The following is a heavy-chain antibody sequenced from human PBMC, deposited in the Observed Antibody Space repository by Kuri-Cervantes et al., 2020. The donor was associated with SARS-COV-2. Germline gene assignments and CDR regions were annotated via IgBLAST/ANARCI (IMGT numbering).Heavy chain of an antibody. J-gene: IGHJ6*03. D-gene: IGHD5-18*01. V-gene: IGHV4-39*07. CDR1: GGSISSSSYY. Sequence: GSLRLSCTVSGGSISSSSYYWGWIRQPPGKGLEWIGEINHSGSTNYNPSLKSRVTISVDTSKNQFSLKLSSVTAADTAVYYCARAVGYSYGFGYYYYMDVWGKGTTVTVSS. CDR3: ARAVGYSYGFGYYYYMDV. CDR2: INHSGST.